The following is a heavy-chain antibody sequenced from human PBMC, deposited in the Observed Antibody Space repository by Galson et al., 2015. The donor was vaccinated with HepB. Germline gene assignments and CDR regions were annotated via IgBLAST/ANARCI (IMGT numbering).Heavy chain of an antibody. D-gene: IGHD3-3*01. CDR1: GYTFTSYG. Sequence: SVKVSCKASGYTFTSYGISWVRQAPGQGLEWMGWISAYNGNTNYAQKLQGRVTMTTDTSTSTAYMELRSLRSDDTAVYYCARGYYDFWNGYYHAFDIWGQGTMVTVSS. V-gene: IGHV1-18*01. J-gene: IGHJ3*02. CDR2: ISAYNGNT. CDR3: ARGYYDFWNGYYHAFDI.